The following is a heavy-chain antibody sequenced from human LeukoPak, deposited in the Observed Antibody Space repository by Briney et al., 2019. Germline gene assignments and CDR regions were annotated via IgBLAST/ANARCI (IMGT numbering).Heavy chain of an antibody. CDR2: INHSGST. CDR3: ARALIVVVPAATPAYYYYGMDV. J-gene: IGHJ6*02. CDR1: GGSFSGYY. Sequence: PSETLSLTCAVYGGSFSGYYWSWIRQPPGKGLEWIGEINHSGSTNYNPSLKSRVTISVDTSKNQFSLKLSSVTAADTAVYYCARALIVVVPAATPAYYYYGMDVWGQGTTVTVSS. V-gene: IGHV4-34*01. D-gene: IGHD2-2*01.